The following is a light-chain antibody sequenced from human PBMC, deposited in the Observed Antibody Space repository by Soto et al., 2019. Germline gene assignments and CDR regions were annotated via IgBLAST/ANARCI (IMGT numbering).Light chain of an antibody. Sequence: EIVLTQSPATLSLSPGERVTRSCRASQSVSNYLAWYQQKPGQAPRLLVSAASNRATGIPDRFSGSGSGTEFTVTISSLQSEDFAIYYCQQYDIWPPYTFGQGTKVDIK. J-gene: IGKJ2*01. V-gene: IGKV3D-15*01. CDR2: AAS. CDR1: QSVSNY. CDR3: QQYDIWPPYT.